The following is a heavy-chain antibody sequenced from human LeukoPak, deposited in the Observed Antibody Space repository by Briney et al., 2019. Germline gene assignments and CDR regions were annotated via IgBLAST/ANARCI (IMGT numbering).Heavy chain of an antibody. CDR1: GYTFTGYY. J-gene: IGHJ4*02. V-gene: IGHV1-2*06. Sequence: GASVKVSCKASGYTFTGYYMHWVRQAPGQGLEWMGRINPNSGGTNYARKFQGRVTMTRDTSISTAYMELSRLRSDDTAVYYCARDWGSDYGGNRPFDYWGQGTLVTVSS. CDR2: INPNSGGT. CDR3: ARDWGSDYGGNRPFDY. D-gene: IGHD4-23*01.